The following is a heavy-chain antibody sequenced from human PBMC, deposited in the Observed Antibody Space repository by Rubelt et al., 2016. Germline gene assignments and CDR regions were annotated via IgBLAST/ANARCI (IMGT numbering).Heavy chain of an antibody. CDR2: INPSGGST. J-gene: IGHJ4*02. CDR1: GYTFTSYY. D-gene: IGHD2-21*01. V-gene: IGHV1-46*01. CDR3: AREVMAISDY. Sequence: QVQLVQSGAEVKKPGASVKVSCKASGYTFTSYYMHWVRQAPGQGLEWMGIINPSGGSTGYAQKFQGRITMTRDTSTRTVYMELSSLRSEDTAVYYCAREVMAISDYWGQGTLVTVSS.